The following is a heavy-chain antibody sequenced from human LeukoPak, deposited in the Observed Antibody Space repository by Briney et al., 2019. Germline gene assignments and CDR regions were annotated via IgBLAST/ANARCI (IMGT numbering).Heavy chain of an antibody. CDR2: IGLSGSPL. CDR3: ARKDFSSGSFSY. CDR1: GFPFTRFY. Sequence: PGGSLRLSCAVSGFPFTRFYMSWTRQAPGKGLEWISYIGLSGSPLDYADSVRGRFTISRDNAKNSLYLELNSLRAEDTAVYYCARKDFSSGSFSYWGQGTLVTVSS. J-gene: IGHJ4*02. D-gene: IGHD3-22*01. V-gene: IGHV3-11*04.